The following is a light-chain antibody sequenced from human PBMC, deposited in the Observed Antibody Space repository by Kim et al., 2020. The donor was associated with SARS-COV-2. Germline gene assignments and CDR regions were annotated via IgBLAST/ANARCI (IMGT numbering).Light chain of an antibody. CDR2: AAS. CDR3: QKYDGAPWA. Sequence: ASVGDRVTITCRASQGISYDLAWSQQKPGKVPKVLIYAASTLQSGVPSRFNGSGSGTDFTLTINSLQPEDVATYYCQKYDGAPWAFGQGTKVDIK. J-gene: IGKJ1*01. CDR1: QGISYD. V-gene: IGKV1-27*01.